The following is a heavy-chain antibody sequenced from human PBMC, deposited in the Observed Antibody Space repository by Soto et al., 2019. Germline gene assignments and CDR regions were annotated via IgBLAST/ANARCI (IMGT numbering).Heavy chain of an antibody. CDR2: ISYDESNR. D-gene: IGHD1-26*01. Sequence: QVQLVESGGGVVQPGRSLRLSCVASGFTFSSSGMHWVRQAPGKGLEWVAVISYDESNRYYEDSVKGRFTISRDNSKNTLFLPMLGLRSEDTAVYYCAKDGVKGGATSYYFDYWGQGTLVTVSS. CDR1: GFTFSSSG. CDR3: AKDGVKGGATSYYFDY. V-gene: IGHV3-30*18. J-gene: IGHJ4*02.